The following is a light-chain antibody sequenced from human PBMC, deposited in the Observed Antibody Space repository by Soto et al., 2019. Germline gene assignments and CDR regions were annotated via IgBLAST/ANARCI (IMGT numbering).Light chain of an antibody. CDR1: ERISSY. V-gene: IGKV1-39*01. CDR2: AAA. J-gene: IGKJ5*01. CDR3: QQRHMWPIT. Sequence: DIQMTQSPSSLPPSVRDRVTITRPASERISSYLNRYQQKPGKAPKLLIYAAASLQSGVPSRFSGSGSGTDFTLTISSLEPEDSAVYYCQQRHMWPITFGQGTRLEIK.